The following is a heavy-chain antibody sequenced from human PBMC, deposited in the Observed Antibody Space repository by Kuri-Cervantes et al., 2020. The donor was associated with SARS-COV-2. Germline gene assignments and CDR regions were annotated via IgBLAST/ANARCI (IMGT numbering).Heavy chain of an antibody. CDR2: ISYDGSNK. CDR3: ARDIAVAEVGVAY. D-gene: IGHD6-19*01. Sequence: GESLKISCAASGFTFSNYGMHWVRQAPGKGLEWVAIISYDGSNKYYADSVKGRFTISRDNSKNTLYLQMNSLRAEDTAVYYCARDIAVAEVGVAYWGQGTLVTVSS. J-gene: IGHJ4*02. CDR1: GFTFSNYG. V-gene: IGHV3-30*03.